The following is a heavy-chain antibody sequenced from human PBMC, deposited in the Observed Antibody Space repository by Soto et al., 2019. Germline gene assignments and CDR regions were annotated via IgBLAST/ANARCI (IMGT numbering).Heavy chain of an antibody. D-gene: IGHD1-26*01. CDR1: GFTFSTYW. V-gene: IGHV3-7*01. CDR2: INQDGSER. J-gene: IGHJ4*02. Sequence: EVQLVESGGGLVQPGGSLRLPCAASGFTFSTYWMTWVRQPPGKGLEWVASINQDGSERYYVDSVRGRFTISRDNAKNSLYLQXNXLXXXXXXXXXXVXGXXXXVYWXQGTLVT. CDR3: VXGXXXXVY.